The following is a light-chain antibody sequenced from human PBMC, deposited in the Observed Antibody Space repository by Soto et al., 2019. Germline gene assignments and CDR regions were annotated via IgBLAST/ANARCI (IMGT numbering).Light chain of an antibody. Sequence: DIQMTQSPSSLTASVGDRVTITCQASQDIRKYLNWYQQKPGKAPKVLIHDASTLATGVPSRFSGSRSGTDLTVTISSLQPEEIATYYCKQYDSLARTFGRGTKLDIK. J-gene: IGKJ2*01. V-gene: IGKV1-33*01. CDR1: QDIRKY. CDR2: DAS. CDR3: KQYDSLART.